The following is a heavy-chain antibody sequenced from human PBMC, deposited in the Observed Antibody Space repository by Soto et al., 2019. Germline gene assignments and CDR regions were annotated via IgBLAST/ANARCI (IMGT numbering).Heavy chain of an antibody. V-gene: IGHV3-11*06. J-gene: IGHJ4*02. D-gene: IGHD3-22*01. Sequence: TGGSLRLPCAASGFSFSDYYMSWIRQAPGKGLEWVSYISSRNSYTNYADSVKGRFTISRDNAKNSLYLQMNSLKVEDTAVYYCARDYDSSGYPDYWGQGTLVTVSS. CDR1: GFSFSDYY. CDR2: ISSRNSYT. CDR3: ARDYDSSGYPDY.